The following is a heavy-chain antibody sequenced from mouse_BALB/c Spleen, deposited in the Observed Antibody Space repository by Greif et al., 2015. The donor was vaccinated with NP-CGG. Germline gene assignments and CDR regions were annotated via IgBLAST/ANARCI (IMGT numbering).Heavy chain of an antibody. D-gene: IGHD4-1*01. CDR2: INPSNGRT. J-gene: IGHJ1*01. V-gene: IGHV1S81*02. CDR3: ARLGGNWGYWYFDV. Sequence: QVQLQQSGAELVKPGASVKLSCKASGYTFTSYWMHWVKQRPGQGLEWIGEINPSNGRTNYNEKFKSKATLTVDKSSSTAYMQLSSLTSEDSAVYYCARLGGNWGYWYFDVWGAGTTVTVSS. CDR1: GYTFTSYW.